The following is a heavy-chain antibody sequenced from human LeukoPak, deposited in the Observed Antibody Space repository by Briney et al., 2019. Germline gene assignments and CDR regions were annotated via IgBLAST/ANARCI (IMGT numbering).Heavy chain of an antibody. CDR3: ARATLRHGSGIWAFDI. D-gene: IGHD3-10*01. CDR2: IYYSGST. V-gene: IGHV4-59*01. Sequence: SSETLSLTCTVSGGSISSYYWSWIRQPPGKGLEWIGYIYYSGSTNYNPSLKSRVTISVDTSKNQFSLKLSSVTAADTAVYYCARATLRHGSGIWAFDIWGQGTMVTVSS. J-gene: IGHJ3*02. CDR1: GGSISSYY.